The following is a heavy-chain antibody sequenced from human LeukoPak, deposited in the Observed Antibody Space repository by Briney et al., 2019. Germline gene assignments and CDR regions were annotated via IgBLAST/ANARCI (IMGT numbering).Heavy chain of an antibody. CDR1: GFTFSSYG. D-gene: IGHD3-10*01. V-gene: IGHV3-30*02. J-gene: IGHJ4*02. CDR3: AREGLLWFGESLR. Sequence: GGPLRLSCAASGFTFSSYGMHWVRQAPGKGLEWVAFIRYDGSNKYYADSVKGRFTISRDNSKNTLYLQMNSLRAEDTAVYYCAREGLLWFGESLRWGQGTLVTVSS. CDR2: IRYDGSNK.